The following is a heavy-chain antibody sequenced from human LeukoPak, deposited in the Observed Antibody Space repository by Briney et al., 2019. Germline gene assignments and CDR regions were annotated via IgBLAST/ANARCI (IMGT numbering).Heavy chain of an antibody. CDR2: IYHSGNT. Sequence: SETLSLTCTVSGGSISSYYWSWIRQPPGKGLEWIGNIYHSGNTYYNPSLKSRVTISVDTSKNQFSLKLSSVTAADTAVYYCARAPLIRESKYSSSWFHFDYWGQGTLVTVSS. J-gene: IGHJ4*02. CDR1: GGSISSYY. D-gene: IGHD6-13*01. V-gene: IGHV4-59*08. CDR3: ARAPLIRESKYSSSWFHFDY.